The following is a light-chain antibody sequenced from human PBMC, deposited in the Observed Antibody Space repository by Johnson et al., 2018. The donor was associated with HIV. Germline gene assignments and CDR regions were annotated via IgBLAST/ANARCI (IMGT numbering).Light chain of an antibody. CDR1: SSNIGNNY. CDR2: ETN. CDR3: GTWDRRLSPHYV. J-gene: IGLJ1*01. Sequence: QSVLTQPPSVSAAPGQKVTISCSGSSSNIGNNYVSWYQQLPGTAPKLLIYETNKRPSGLPDRFSGSKSGTSATLDITGLQTGDEADYYCGTWDRRLSPHYVFGTGTQVTVL. V-gene: IGLV1-51*02.